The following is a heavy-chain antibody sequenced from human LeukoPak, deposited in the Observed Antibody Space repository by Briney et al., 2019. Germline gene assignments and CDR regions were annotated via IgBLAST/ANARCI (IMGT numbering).Heavy chain of an antibody. CDR3: VRVFSGWYVEY. CDR2: IYSSSNYI. D-gene: IGHD6-19*01. V-gene: IGHV3-21*01. J-gene: IGHJ4*02. CDR1: AYTSRIYS. Sequence: GGSLRLSCEASAYTSRIYSMSWVRQAPGKGLEWVSSIYSSSNYINYADSVKGRFTISRDNAKNSLYLQMNSLRAEDTAVYYCVRVFSGWYVEYWGQGTLVTVSS.